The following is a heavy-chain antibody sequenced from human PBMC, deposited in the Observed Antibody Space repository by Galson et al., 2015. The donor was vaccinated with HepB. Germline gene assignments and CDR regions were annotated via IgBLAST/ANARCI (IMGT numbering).Heavy chain of an antibody. J-gene: IGHJ3*01. CDR1: GFPFSTYW. D-gene: IGHD3/OR15-3a*01. V-gene: IGHV3-7*01. CDR2: IKQDERER. Sequence: SLRLSCAASGFPFSTYWMSWVRQAPGKGLEWVANIKQDERERYYADFVKGRFTISGDNAKNSVYFRMNSLGVEDTVVYRCVSVDSQWKWDTFDLWGRGTMVTVSS. CDR3: VSVDSQWKWDTFDL.